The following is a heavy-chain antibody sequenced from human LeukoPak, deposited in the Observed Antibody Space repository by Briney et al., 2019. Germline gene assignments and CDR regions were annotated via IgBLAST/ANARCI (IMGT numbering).Heavy chain of an antibody. D-gene: IGHD3-22*01. V-gene: IGHV3-43*02. CDR3: AKDWGAYYDSSGFYSGDFDY. CDR2: ISGDGGST. CDR1: GFTFDDYA. J-gene: IGHJ4*02. Sequence: PGWSLRLSCAASGFTFDDYAMHWVRQAPGKGLEWVSLISGDGGSTYYADSVKGRFTISRDNSKNSLYLQMNSLRTEDTALYYCAKDWGAYYDSSGFYSGDFDYWGQGTLVTVSS.